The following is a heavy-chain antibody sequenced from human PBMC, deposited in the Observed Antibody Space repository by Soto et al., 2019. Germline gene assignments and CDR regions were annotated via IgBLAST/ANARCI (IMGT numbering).Heavy chain of an antibody. D-gene: IGHD2-21*01. V-gene: IGHV3-23*01. Sequence: EVVLLESGGGLVQSGGSLRLSCAASGFTFNSYALSWVRRAPGKGLEWVSGISASGASTYYADSVKGRLTISRDNSKKILYVQMNSLRAGDTALYYCAKERGGDEKDDPFDYWGRGSLVTVSS. J-gene: IGHJ4*02. CDR2: ISASGAST. CDR3: AKERGGDEKDDPFDY. CDR1: GFTFNSYA.